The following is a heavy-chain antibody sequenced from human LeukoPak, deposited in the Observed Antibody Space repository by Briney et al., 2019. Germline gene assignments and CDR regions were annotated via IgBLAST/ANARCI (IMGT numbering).Heavy chain of an antibody. CDR3: ARGWGSMWELPTFFDY. V-gene: IGHV7-4-1*02. J-gene: IGHJ4*02. Sequence: GASVKVSCKASGYTFTSYAMNWVRQAPGQGLEWMGWINTNTGDPTYAQGFTGRFVFSLDTSVSTAYLQISSLKAEDTAVYYCARGWGSMWELPTFFDYWGQGTLVTVSS. D-gene: IGHD1-26*01. CDR2: INTNTGDP. CDR1: GYTFTSYA.